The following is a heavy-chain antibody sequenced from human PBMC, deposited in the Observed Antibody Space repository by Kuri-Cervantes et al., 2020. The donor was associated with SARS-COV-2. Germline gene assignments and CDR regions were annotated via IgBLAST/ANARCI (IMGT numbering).Heavy chain of an antibody. J-gene: IGHJ6*03. CDR1: GGSISSSSYY. CDR3: ARGSTGYYYYYMDV. Sequence: GSLRLSCTASGGSISSSSYYWGWIRQPPGKGLEWIGSIYCSGSTYCNPSLKSRVTISVDTSKNQFSLKLSSVTAADTAVYYCARGSTGYYYYYMDVWGKGTTVTVSS. V-gene: IGHV4-39*01. CDR2: IYCSGST. D-gene: IGHD3-9*01.